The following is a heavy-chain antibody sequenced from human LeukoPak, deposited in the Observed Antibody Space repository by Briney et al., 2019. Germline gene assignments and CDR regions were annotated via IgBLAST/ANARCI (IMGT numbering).Heavy chain of an antibody. D-gene: IGHD4-17*01. Sequence: GGSLRLSCAASGFTVSSKYMSWVRQAPGKGLEWVSAISGSGGSTYYADSVKGRFTISRDNSKNTLYLQMNSLRAEDTAVYYCAKTLGYYGDYSDYWGQGTLVTVSS. CDR3: AKTLGYYGDYSDY. V-gene: IGHV3-23*01. CDR1: GFTVSSKY. J-gene: IGHJ4*02. CDR2: ISGSGGST.